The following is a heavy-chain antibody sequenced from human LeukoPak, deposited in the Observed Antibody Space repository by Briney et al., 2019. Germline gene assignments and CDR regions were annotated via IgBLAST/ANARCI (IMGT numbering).Heavy chain of an antibody. CDR1: GFSFSAYW. V-gene: IGHV3-33*08. D-gene: IGHD3-10*01. CDR3: ARDIAGSYYNGVDY. Sequence: GGSLRLSCAASGFSFSAYWMSWVRQAPGKGLEWVAVIWYDGSKMYYGDSVKGRFTIPRDNSMDTLFLEMNSLRAEDTAVYYCARDIAGSYYNGVDYWGQGTLVTVSS. CDR2: IWYDGSKM. J-gene: IGHJ4*02.